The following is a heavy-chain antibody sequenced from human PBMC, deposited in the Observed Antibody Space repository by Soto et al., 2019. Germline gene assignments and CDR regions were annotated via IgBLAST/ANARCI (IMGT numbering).Heavy chain of an antibody. CDR2: IYYSGST. D-gene: IGHD6-13*01. J-gene: IGHJ5*02. CDR1: GGSICSYY. Sequence: SETLSLTCTVSGGSICSYYRSWIRQPPGKGLEWIGYIYYSGSTNYNPSLKSRVTISVDTSKNQFSLKLSSVTAADTAVYYCARLSGIAAAWGQGTLVTVSS. CDR3: ARLSGIAAA. V-gene: IGHV4-59*08.